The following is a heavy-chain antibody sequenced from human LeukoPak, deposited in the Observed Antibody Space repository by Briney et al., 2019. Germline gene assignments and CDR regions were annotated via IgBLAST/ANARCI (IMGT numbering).Heavy chain of an antibody. CDR2: IYTSGST. V-gene: IGHV4-61*02. CDR3: ARSGDYSNYWFDP. Sequence: PSETLSLTCTVSGGSISSGSYYWSWIRQPAGKGLEWIGRIYTSGSTNYNPSLKSRVTMSVDTSKNQFSLKLSSVTAADTAVYYCARSGDYSNYWFDPWGQGTLVTVSS. D-gene: IGHD4-11*01. CDR1: GGSISSGSYY. J-gene: IGHJ5*02.